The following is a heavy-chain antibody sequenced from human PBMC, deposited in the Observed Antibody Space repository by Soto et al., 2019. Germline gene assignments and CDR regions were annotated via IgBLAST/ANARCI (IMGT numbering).Heavy chain of an antibody. V-gene: IGHV4-4*02. CDR2: IYHSGST. J-gene: IGHJ6*03. Sequence: QVQLQESGPGLVKPSGTLSLTCAVSSGSISSSNWWSWVRQPPGKGLEWIGEIYHSGSTNYNPSLKSQVTISVDKSQNQFSLKLSSVTAADTAVYYWARDRGFGELFHYMDVWGKGTTVTVSS. CDR1: SGSISSSNW. CDR3: ARDRGFGELFHYMDV. D-gene: IGHD3-10*01.